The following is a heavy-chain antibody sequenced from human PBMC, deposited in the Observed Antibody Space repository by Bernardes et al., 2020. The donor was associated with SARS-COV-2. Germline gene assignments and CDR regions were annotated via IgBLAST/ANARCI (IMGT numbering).Heavy chain of an antibody. CDR3: ARRRYGDFGVDV. CDR2: IYPGYSDT. J-gene: IGHJ6*02. Sequence: GVSPKILCKGFDYTFTNYWIGLVRQMPGKGPEWMGIIYPGYSDTKYSPSFQGRVTISADKSVNTAYLQWSSLKASDTAIYYCARRRYGDFGVDVWGQGTTVTVSS. CDR1: DYTFTNYW. V-gene: IGHV5-51*01. D-gene: IGHD4-17*01.